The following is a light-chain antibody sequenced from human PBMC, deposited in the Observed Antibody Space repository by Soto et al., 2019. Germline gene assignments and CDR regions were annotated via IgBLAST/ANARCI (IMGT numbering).Light chain of an antibody. V-gene: IGKV3-11*01. CDR3: QQRSNWPLT. CDR1: QSVSSQ. CDR2: DAS. Sequence: EIVLTQSPATLSLSPGERATLSCRASQSVSSQLAWYQQKPGQAPRLLIYDASNRATGIPARFSGIGSGTDFTLTISSLEPEDFAVYYCQQRSNWPLTFGGGTKVEIK. J-gene: IGKJ4*01.